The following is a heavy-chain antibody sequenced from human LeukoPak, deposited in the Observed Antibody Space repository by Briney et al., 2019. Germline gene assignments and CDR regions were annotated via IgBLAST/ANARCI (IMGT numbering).Heavy chain of an antibody. V-gene: IGHV3-48*01. D-gene: IGHD3-22*01. CDR3: ARTSEPDYYDSSGYYLFDY. Sequence: PGGSLRLSCAASGFTFSSLGLNWVRQAPGKGLEWVSYISSSSSIIYYADSVKGRFTISRDNAKNSLYLQMNSLRSEDTAVYYCARTSEPDYYDSSGYYLFDYWGQGTLVTVSS. J-gene: IGHJ4*02. CDR1: GFTFSSLG. CDR2: ISSSSSII.